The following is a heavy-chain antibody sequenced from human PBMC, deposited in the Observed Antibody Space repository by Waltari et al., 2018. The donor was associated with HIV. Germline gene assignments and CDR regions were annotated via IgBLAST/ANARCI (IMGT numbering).Heavy chain of an antibody. J-gene: IGHJ4*02. D-gene: IGHD1-7*01. Sequence: QLQLQESGPGLVKPSETLSLTCTVSGGSISSSSYYWGWIRQPPGKGLEWIGSIYYSGGTHYHPSPKSRVTISVDTSKNPFSLKLGSGTGANTAVYYCAGSAGELRTPNYYLGQGTLVTVSS. CDR2: IYYSGGT. V-gene: IGHV4-39*01. CDR3: AGSAGELRTPNYY. CDR1: GGSISSSSYY.